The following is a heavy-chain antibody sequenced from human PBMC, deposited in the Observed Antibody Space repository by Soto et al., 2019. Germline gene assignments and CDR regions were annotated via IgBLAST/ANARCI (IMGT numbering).Heavy chain of an antibody. J-gene: IGHJ4*02. Sequence: QVQLVESGGGVVQPGRSLRLSCAASGFTFSSYAMHWVRQAPGKGLEWVTIISYDGSNKYYADSVKGRFTISRDNSNNTLYRQMNSLRAEDTAVYYCAREEWTVTTRGICGYWGQGTLVTVSS. CDR3: AREEWTVTTRGICGY. CDR2: ISYDGSNK. D-gene: IGHD4-17*01. CDR1: GFTFSSYA. V-gene: IGHV3-30-3*01.